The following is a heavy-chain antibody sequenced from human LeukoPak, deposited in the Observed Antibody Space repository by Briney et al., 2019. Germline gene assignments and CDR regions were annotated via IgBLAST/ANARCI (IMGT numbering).Heavy chain of an antibody. CDR2: LWYDGSVE. CDR3: ARDWGSVKSFDY. V-gene: IGHV3-33*01. Sequence: GGSLRLSCAASGFTFRSYGMHWVRQAPGKGLEWVAILWYDGSVEYYADSVKGRFTISRDNSKNTLYLQMNSLRAEDTAVYYCARDWGSVKSFDYWGQGTLVTVSS. D-gene: IGHD3-16*01. CDR1: GFTFRSYG. J-gene: IGHJ4*02.